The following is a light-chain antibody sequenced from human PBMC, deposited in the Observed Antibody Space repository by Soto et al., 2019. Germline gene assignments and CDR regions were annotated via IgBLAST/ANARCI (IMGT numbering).Light chain of an antibody. V-gene: IGLV4-69*01. Sequence: QSVLTQSPSASASLGASVKLTCTLSSGHSSYAIAWHQQQPEKGPRYLMKLNSDGSHSKGDGIPDRFSGSSSGAERYLTISGLQYEDEADYYCQTWGTYVVFGGGTKLTVL. J-gene: IGLJ2*01. CDR3: QTWGTYVV. CDR1: SGHSSYA. CDR2: LNSDGSH.